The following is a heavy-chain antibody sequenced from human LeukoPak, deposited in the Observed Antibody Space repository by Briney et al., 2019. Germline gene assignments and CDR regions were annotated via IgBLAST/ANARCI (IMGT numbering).Heavy chain of an antibody. CDR2: INPKNGGT. Sequence: ASVNVSCKASGYTFPGHHIHWVRQAPGQGLEWMGWINPKNGGTNYAQKFQGRVTMTRDTSINTAFMELSRLNSDDTAVYFCARDGYGGNSFDYWGQGTLVTVSS. CDR3: ARDGYGGNSFDY. J-gene: IGHJ4*02. D-gene: IGHD4-23*01. V-gene: IGHV1-2*02. CDR1: GYTFPGHH.